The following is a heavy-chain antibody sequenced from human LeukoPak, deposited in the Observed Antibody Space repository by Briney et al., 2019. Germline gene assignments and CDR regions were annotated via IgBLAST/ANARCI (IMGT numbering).Heavy chain of an antibody. CDR3: AKGGFGRPFDY. J-gene: IGHJ4*02. CDR2: ISGSGGST. D-gene: IGHD3-10*01. V-gene: IGHV3-23*01. CDR1: GFTFSNYA. Sequence: GGSLRLSCAASGFTFSNYAMSWVRQAPGKGLEWVSVISGSGGSTYYVDSVQGRFTISRDNSKNTLFLHMDSLRAEDTAVYYCAKGGFGRPFDYWGQGTLVTVSS.